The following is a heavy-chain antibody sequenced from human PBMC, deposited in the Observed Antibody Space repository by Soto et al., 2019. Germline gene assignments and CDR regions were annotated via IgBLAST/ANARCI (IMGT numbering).Heavy chain of an antibody. CDR3: VKECGVGGSCTD. Sequence: GQSLKSSCAASGFFFIGSAMSWVRQAPGKGLEWVSTIGGSGETTYYADSVRGRFTISRDNSKNTLYLQMNSLSADDTAVYYCVKECGVGGSCTDWGQGTLVTVYS. J-gene: IGHJ4*02. D-gene: IGHD2-15*01. V-gene: IGHV3-23*01. CDR1: GFFFIGSA. CDR2: IGGSGETT.